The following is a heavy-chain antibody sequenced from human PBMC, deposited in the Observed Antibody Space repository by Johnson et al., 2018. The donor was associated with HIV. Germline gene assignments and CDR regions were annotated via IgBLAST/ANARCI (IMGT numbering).Heavy chain of an antibody. CDR3: ARVRTTMRLGFDI. D-gene: IGHD3-22*01. J-gene: IGHJ3*02. CDR1: GFTVGSNS. V-gene: IGHV3-53*01. Sequence: VQLVESGGGVVQPGRSLRLSCEASGFTVGSNSMSWVRQAPGKGLEWVSVIQSGENTLYADSVKGRFTISRDNSKNTPYLQMNSLRDEDTAVYYCARVRTTMRLGFDIWGQGTMVTVAS. CDR2: IQSGENT.